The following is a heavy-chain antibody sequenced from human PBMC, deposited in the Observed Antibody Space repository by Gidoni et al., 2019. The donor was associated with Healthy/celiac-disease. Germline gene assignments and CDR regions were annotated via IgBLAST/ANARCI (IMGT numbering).Heavy chain of an antibody. J-gene: IGHJ4*01. CDR3: ARRNDSSGYEY. CDR1: GYSFTNYW. CDR2: IDPSDSYT. D-gene: IGHD3-22*01. Sequence: EVQLLQSGAEVKKPGEALRHSCTGCGYSFTNYWISWVRQMPGKGQERMGRIDPSDSYTTYSPSFQGHVTISADKSISTAYLQWSSLKASDTAMYHCARRNDSSGYEYWGQGTLVTVSS. V-gene: IGHV5-10-1*03.